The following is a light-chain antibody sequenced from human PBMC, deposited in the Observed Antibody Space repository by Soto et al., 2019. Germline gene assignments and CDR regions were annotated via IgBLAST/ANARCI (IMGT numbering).Light chain of an antibody. CDR1: SSDVGTYDD. J-gene: IGLJ1*01. CDR2: EVT. CDR3: SSYTIGSTYV. Sequence: QSVLTQPASVSASPGQSITISCTGTSSDVGTYDDVSWYRQHPGKARRLLIYEVTNRPSGVSNRFSGSKSGDTASLTISGLQAEDEGGYYCSSYTIGSTYVFGSGTKVTVL. V-gene: IGLV2-14*01.